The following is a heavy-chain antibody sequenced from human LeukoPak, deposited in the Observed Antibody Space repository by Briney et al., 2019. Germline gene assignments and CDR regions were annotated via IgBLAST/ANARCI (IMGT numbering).Heavy chain of an antibody. V-gene: IGHV4-4*09. CDR2: IYTSGST. CDR3: ARRGSYSYYFDY. CDR1: GGSISSYY. D-gene: IGHD1-26*01. Sequence: SETLSLTCTVSGGSISSYYWSWIRQPPGKGLEWIGYIYTSGSTNYNTSLKSRVTISVDTSKNQFSLKLSSVTAADTAVYYCARRGSYSYYFDYWGQGTLVTVSS. J-gene: IGHJ4*02.